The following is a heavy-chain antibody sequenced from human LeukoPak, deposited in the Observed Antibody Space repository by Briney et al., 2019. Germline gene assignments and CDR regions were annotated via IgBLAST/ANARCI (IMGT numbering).Heavy chain of an antibody. D-gene: IGHD6-13*01. Sequence: ASVKVSCKASGYTFTSYYMHWVRQAPGQGLEWMGIINPSGGSTSYAQKFQGRVTMTRDTSTSTVYMELSSLRSEDTAVYYCARDGTAAAGRLYNWFDPWGQGTLVTVSS. J-gene: IGHJ5*02. CDR1: GYTFTSYY. V-gene: IGHV1-46*01. CDR3: ARDGTAAAGRLYNWFDP. CDR2: INPSGGST.